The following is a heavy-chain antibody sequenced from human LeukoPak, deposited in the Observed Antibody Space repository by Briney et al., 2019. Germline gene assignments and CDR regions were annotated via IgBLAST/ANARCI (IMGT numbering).Heavy chain of an antibody. Sequence: GRSLRLSCAASGFTFSSYGMHWVRQAPGKGLEWVAVISYDGSNKYYADSVKGRFTISRDNSKNTLYLQMNSLRAEDTAVYYCAKQYYWGRGTLVTVFS. V-gene: IGHV3-30*18. CDR2: ISYDGSNK. CDR3: AKQYY. J-gene: IGHJ4*02. CDR1: GFTFSSYG.